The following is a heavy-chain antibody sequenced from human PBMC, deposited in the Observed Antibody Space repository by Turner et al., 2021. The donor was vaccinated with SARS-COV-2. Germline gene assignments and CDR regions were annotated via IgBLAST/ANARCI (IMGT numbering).Heavy chain of an antibody. J-gene: IGHJ6*02. V-gene: IGHV1-69*01. CDR1: GGPFSSYA. D-gene: IGHD1-26*01. Sequence: QVQLVQSGAEVKKPGSSVTVSCKASGGPFSSYAISWVRQAPGQGLEWMGGIIPIFGTANYAQKFQGRVTITADESTSTAYMELSSLRSEDTAVYYCARDGSGSYSYYYYGIDVWGQGTTVTVSS. CDR3: ARDGSGSYSYYYYGIDV. CDR2: IIPIFGTA.